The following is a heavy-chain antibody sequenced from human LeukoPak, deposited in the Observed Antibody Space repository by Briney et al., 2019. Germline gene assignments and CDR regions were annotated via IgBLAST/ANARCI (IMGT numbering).Heavy chain of an antibody. D-gene: IGHD3-10*01. Sequence: PGGSLRLSCAASGFTFSDSYMTWLRQAPGKGLGWVSYISNSGSSIYYADSLKGRFTTSRDNAKSSLYMQMNSLRAEDTAVYYCGRTSYYGSGSYGYYFDYWGQGTLVTVSS. CDR3: GRTSYYGSGSYGYYFDY. J-gene: IGHJ4*02. V-gene: IGHV3-11*04. CDR1: GFTFSDSY. CDR2: ISNSGSSI.